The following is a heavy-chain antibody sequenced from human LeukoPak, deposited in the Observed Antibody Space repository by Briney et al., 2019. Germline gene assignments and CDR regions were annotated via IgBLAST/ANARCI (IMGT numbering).Heavy chain of an antibody. J-gene: IGHJ4*02. D-gene: IGHD1-26*01. CDR3: ARDRDSGSSSNRYFFDF. CDR2: IFTSGST. V-gene: IGHV4-4*07. CDR1: GDSISSYY. Sequence: SETLSLTCTVSGDSISSYYWSWVRQPAGKGLEWIGRIFTSGSTNYNPSLKSRVTMSVDTSKNQFSLKLTSVTAADTAVYYCARDRDSGSSSNRYFFDFWGQGTLVTVSS.